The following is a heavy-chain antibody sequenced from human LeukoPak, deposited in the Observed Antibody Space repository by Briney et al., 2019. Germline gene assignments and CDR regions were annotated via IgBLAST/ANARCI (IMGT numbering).Heavy chain of an antibody. D-gene: IGHD5-24*01. Sequence: PGGSLRLSCAASGFTFDDYAMHWVRQAPGKGLEWVSGISWNSYRIGYADSVKGRFTISRDNAKNSLYLQMNSLRAEDTALYYCATDVRPPLGDGYNLNYWGQGTLVTVSS. V-gene: IGHV3-9*01. CDR1: GFTFDDYA. CDR2: ISWNSYRI. J-gene: IGHJ4*02. CDR3: ATDVRPPLGDGYNLNY.